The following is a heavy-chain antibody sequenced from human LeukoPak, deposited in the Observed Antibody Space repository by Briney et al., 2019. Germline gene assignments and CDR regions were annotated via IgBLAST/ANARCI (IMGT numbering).Heavy chain of an antibody. J-gene: IGHJ4*02. V-gene: IGHV1-18*01. Sequence: ASVKVSCKASGYTFTSYGISWVRQAPGQGLEWMGWISVYNGNTNYAQKLQGRVTMTTDTSTSTAYMELRSLRSDDTAVYYCARQFSLRENVDYWGQGTLVTVSS. D-gene: IGHD3-9*01. CDR3: ARQFSLRENVDY. CDR2: ISVYNGNT. CDR1: GYTFTSYG.